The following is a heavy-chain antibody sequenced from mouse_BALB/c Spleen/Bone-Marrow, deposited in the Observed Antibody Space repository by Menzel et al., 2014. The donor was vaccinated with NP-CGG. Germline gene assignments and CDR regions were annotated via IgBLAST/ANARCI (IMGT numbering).Heavy chain of an antibody. D-gene: IGHD1-1*01. Sequence: QVQLQQSGAELVRPGASVTLSCKASGYTFTDYEMHWMKQTPVHGLEWIGAIDPETGGTAYNQKFKGKATLAADKSSSTAYMELRSLTSEDSSVYYCTRDGSSRWYFDVWGAGTTVTVSS. J-gene: IGHJ1*01. CDR1: GYTFTDYE. V-gene: IGHV1-15*01. CDR3: TRDGSSRWYFDV. CDR2: IDPETGGT.